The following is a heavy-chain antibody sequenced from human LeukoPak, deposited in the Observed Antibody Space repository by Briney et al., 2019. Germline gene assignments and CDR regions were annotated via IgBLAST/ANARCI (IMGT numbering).Heavy chain of an antibody. CDR3: AKKIAAAPTTYSDF. D-gene: IGHD6-13*01. V-gene: IGHV3-23*01. Sequence: GGSLRLSCAASGFTFSSHAMTWVRQAPGKGLEWVSVMSSSGGITNYADSVRGRFTISRDNSKNTLYLQMNSLRAEDTAVYYCAKKIAAAPTTYSDFWGQGTLVTVSS. J-gene: IGHJ4*02. CDR2: MSSSGGIT. CDR1: GFTFSSHA.